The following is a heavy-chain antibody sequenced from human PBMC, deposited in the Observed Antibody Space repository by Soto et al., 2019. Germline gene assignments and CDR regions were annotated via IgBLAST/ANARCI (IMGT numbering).Heavy chain of an antibody. Sequence: ASVKVSCKASGFTFTSSAVQWVRQARGQRLEWIGWIVVGSGNTNYAQKFQERVTITRDMSTSTAYMELSSLRSEDTAVYYCAARQGVMGVIDYWGQGTLVTVSS. J-gene: IGHJ4*02. CDR2: IVVGSGNT. CDR1: GFTFTSSA. V-gene: IGHV1-58*01. D-gene: IGHD3-16*01. CDR3: AARQGVMGVIDY.